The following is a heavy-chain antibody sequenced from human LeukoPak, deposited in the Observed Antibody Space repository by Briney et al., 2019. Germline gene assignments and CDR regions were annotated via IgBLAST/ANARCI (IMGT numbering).Heavy chain of an antibody. CDR3: AKDRYGDYSFDS. J-gene: IGHJ4*02. CDR1: GLTFSSCA. CDR2: ISGSGAST. V-gene: IGHV3-23*01. Sequence: GGSLRLSCAASGLTFSSCAMNWVRQAPGKGLEWVSSISGSGASTYDADSVKGRFTISRDNSKNTLYLQMNSLRAEDTAIYYCAKDRYGDYSFDSWGQGTLVTVSS. D-gene: IGHD4-17*01.